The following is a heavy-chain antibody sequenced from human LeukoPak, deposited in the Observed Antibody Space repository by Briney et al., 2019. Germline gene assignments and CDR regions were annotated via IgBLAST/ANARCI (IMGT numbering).Heavy chain of an antibody. CDR1: GFTFSDYY. D-gene: IGHD6-13*01. CDR2: ISSGSSYT. V-gene: IGHV3-11*05. J-gene: IGHJ4*02. CDR3: ARGGAAAGTTFDY. Sequence: GGSLRLSCAASGFTFSDYYMSWIRQAPGKGLEWVSYISSGSSYTNYADSVKGRFTISRDNAKNSLYLQMNSLRAEDTAVYYCARGGAAAGTTFDYWGQGTLVTVSS.